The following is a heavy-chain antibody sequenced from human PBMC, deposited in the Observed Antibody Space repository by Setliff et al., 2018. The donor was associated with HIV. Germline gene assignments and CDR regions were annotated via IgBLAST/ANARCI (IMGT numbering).Heavy chain of an antibody. D-gene: IGHD6-19*01. CDR3: ARDPNTGWYYLDF. J-gene: IGHJ4*02. Sequence: PGGSLRLSCEASGFTFSIYNMNWVRQAPGKGLEWVSYISTSGSTIYYADSVKGRFTISRDNGKKSLDLQMDSLRDEDTAVYYCARDPNTGWYYLDFWGPGALVTVSS. CDR2: ISTSGSTI. V-gene: IGHV3-48*02. CDR1: GFTFSIYN.